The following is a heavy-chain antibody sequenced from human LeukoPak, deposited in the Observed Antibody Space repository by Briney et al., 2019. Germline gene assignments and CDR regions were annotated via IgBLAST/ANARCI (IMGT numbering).Heavy chain of an antibody. CDR3: ARRGYCGGGCYFDAFDI. J-gene: IGHJ3*02. Sequence: PSETLSLTCTVSGGSISSSSYYWGWIRHPPGKGLEWIGSIYYSVSTYYNPSLKSRVTISVDTSKNQFSLKLSSVTAADTAVYYCARRGYCGGGCYFDAFDIWGQGTMVTVSS. V-gene: IGHV4-39*01. CDR2: IYYSVST. D-gene: IGHD2-21*02. CDR1: GGSISSSSYY.